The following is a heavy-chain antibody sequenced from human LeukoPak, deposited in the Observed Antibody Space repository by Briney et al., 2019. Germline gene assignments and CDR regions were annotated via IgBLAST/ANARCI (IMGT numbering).Heavy chain of an antibody. CDR3: ASGSWFGEYPFDY. CDR1: GGSISGRSYY. D-gene: IGHD3-10*01. J-gene: IGHJ4*02. CDR2: INYSGST. V-gene: IGHV4-39*01. Sequence: PSETLSLTCTVSGGSISGRSYYWGWIRQPPGKGLEWIGSINYSGSTYYNPSLKSRVTKPVDTSKNQFSLRLSSVTAADTAVYYCASGSWFGEYPFDYWGQGTLVTVSS.